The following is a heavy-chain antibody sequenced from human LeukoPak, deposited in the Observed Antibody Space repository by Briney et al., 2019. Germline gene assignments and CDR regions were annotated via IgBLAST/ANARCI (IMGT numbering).Heavy chain of an antibody. CDR3: ARDLAGFGGYSYGMVDY. J-gene: IGHJ4*02. CDR2: TYYRAEWHN. D-gene: IGHD5-18*01. V-gene: IGHV6-1*01. Sequence: SQALSLTSAISGDSVSSNSAAWNWIRQSPSRGLEWLGRTYYRAEWHNDYAVCVKSPIIISPDTTKNQFSLKLKSVTPEDTAVYYCARDLAGFGGYSYGMVDYWGQGTMVTVS. CDR1: GDSVSSNSAA.